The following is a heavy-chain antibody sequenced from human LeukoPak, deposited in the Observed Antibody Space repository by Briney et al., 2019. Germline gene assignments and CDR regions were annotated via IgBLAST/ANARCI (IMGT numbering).Heavy chain of an antibody. V-gene: IGHV4-4*07. D-gene: IGHD4-17*01. J-gene: IGHJ4*02. CDR3: ARLVSDGDYQFDFDY. CDR1: GGSISSYY. CDR2: IYTSGST. Sequence: KASETLSLTCTVSGGSISSYYWSWIRQPAGKGLGWIGRIYTSGSTTYNPSLKSRVTMSVDTSKNQFSLKLSSVTAADTAVYYCARLVSDGDYQFDFDYWGQGTPVTVSS.